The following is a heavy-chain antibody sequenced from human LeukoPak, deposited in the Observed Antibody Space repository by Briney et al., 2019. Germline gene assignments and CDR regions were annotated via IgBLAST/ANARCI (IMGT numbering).Heavy chain of an antibody. V-gene: IGHV5-51*01. Sequence: GESLKISCKGSGYSFTSYWTGWVRQMPGKGLEWMGIIYPGDSDTRYSPSFQGQVTISADKSISTAYLQWSSLKASDTAMYYCARAPKGKNQLLLADWFDPWGQGTLVTVSS. D-gene: IGHD2-2*01. CDR3: ARAPKGKNQLLLADWFDP. J-gene: IGHJ5*02. CDR2: IYPGDSDT. CDR1: GYSFTSYW.